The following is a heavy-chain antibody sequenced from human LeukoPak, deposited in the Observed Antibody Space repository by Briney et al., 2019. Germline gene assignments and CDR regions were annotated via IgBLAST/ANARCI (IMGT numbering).Heavy chain of an antibody. J-gene: IGHJ3*02. D-gene: IGHD4-17*01. Sequence: PGGSLRLSCAASGFTFDDYAMHWVRQAPGKGLEWVSLISGDGGSTYYADSVKGRFTISRDNSKNSLYLQMSSLRTEDTALYYCAKVLMTTVTFSTFDIWGQGTMVTVSS. CDR3: AKVLMTTVTFSTFDI. V-gene: IGHV3-43*02. CDR2: ISGDGGST. CDR1: GFTFDDYA.